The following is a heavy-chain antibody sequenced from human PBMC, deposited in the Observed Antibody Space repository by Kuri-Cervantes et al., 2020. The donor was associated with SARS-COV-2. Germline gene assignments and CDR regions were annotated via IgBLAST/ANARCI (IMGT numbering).Heavy chain of an antibody. D-gene: IGHD6-13*01. CDR1: GGSISSYY. Sequence: SETPSLTCTVSGGSISSYYWSWIRQPPGKGLEWIGYIYYSGSTNYNPSLKSRVTISVDTSKNQFSLKLSSVTAADTAVYYCARDGPLAAAGINWFDPWGQGTLVTVSS. CDR3: ARDGPLAAAGINWFDP. V-gene: IGHV4-59*01. J-gene: IGHJ5*02. CDR2: IYYSGST.